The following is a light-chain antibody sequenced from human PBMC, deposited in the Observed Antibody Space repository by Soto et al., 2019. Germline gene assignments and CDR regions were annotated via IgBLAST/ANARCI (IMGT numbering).Light chain of an antibody. Sequence: EIVLTQSAGTLSLSPGESATLSCRASESVSARHLAWYQQTPGQAPRLLLYHASTRATGVPDRFSGSGSGADFTLTISSLEPEDFAVYYCQHYGSSPREVTFGQGTKLEI. V-gene: IGKV3-20*01. CDR1: ESVSARH. CDR2: HAS. J-gene: IGKJ2*01. CDR3: QHYGSSPREVT.